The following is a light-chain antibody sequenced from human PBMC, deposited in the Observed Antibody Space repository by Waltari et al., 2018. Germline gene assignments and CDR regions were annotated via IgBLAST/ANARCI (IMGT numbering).Light chain of an antibody. CDR1: QDINNY. J-gene: IGKJ4*01. Sequence: DIQMTQSPSSLSASVGDRVTITCKASQDINNYLNWYQQKPGKAPKLLIYDASNLERGVPSRFSGSGSGTDFTFTITSLQPEDIATYYCQQFYDLPLTFGGGTKVEIK. CDR3: QQFYDLPLT. CDR2: DAS. V-gene: IGKV1-33*01.